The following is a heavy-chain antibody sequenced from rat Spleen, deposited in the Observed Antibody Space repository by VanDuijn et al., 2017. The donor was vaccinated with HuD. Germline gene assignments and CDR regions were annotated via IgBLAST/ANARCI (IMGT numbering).Heavy chain of an antibody. D-gene: IGHD3-1*01. CDR2: IWAGGST. CDR3: VRHQVAPFDY. J-gene: IGHJ2*01. Sequence: QVQLRESGPGLMQPSETLSLTCTVSGFSLTSNGVGWVRQPLGKGLVWMGSIWAGGSTIYNSAVQSRLSISRDISKSQVYLKMNSLQPEDTGTYYCVRHQVAPFDYWGQGVLVTVSS. V-gene: IGHV2-72*01. CDR1: GFSLTSNG.